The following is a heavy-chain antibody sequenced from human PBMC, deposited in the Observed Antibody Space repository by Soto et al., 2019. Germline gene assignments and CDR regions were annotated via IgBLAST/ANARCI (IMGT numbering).Heavy chain of an antibody. CDR3: ARSIVGVTCLGY. CDR2: INAGNGNT. CDR1: GYTFTSYA. J-gene: IGHJ4*02. D-gene: IGHD2-21*02. Sequence: QVQLVQSGAEEKKPGASVKVSCKASGYTFTSYAMHWVRQAPGQRLEWMGWINAGNGNTKYSQKFQGRVTITRDTSARKGYMELSSLKSEDTAGYYCARSIVGVTCLGYWGQGTLVTVSS. V-gene: IGHV1-3*05.